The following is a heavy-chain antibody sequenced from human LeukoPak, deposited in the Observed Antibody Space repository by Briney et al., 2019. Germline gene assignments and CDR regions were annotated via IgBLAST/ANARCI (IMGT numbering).Heavy chain of an antibody. CDR1: GFTFGNYG. D-gene: IGHD2-2*01. CDR3: ARPYCSSSNCPGWFDP. CDR2: IWYDGSQK. Sequence: PGRSLRLSCAASGFTFGNYGMHWVRQAPGKGLEWVAVIWYDGSQKYYADSVKGRFTSPRDNSKNTLYLQMNSLRAEDTAVYYGARPYCSSSNCPGWFDPWGQGTLVTVSP. J-gene: IGHJ5*02. V-gene: IGHV3-33*01.